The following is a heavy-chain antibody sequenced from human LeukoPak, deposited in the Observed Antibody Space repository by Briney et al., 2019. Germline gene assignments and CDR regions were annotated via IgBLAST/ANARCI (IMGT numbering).Heavy chain of an antibody. Sequence: LRLSCAASGFTFSSYSMNWIRQHPGKGLEWIGYIYYTGSTYYNPSLKSRLIMSVDTSKNQFSLKVNSVTVADTAVYYCARGAAAPPGFDYWGQGTLVTVSS. J-gene: IGHJ4*02. V-gene: IGHV4-31*02. CDR1: GFTFSSYS. D-gene: IGHD6-25*01. CDR2: IYYTGST. CDR3: ARGAAAPPGFDY.